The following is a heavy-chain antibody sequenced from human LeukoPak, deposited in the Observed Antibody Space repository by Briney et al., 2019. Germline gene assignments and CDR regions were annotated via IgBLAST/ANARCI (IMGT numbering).Heavy chain of an antibody. V-gene: IGHV3-23*01. Sequence: GGSLRLSCAASGFTFSSYAISWVRQAPGKRLEWVSVISGGGGTTYYADSVKGRFTISRDNSKNTVYLQMNSLRVDDTAAYYCAKGESSGWYSAPLGLDYWGQGTLVTVSS. CDR2: ISGGGGTT. J-gene: IGHJ4*02. CDR3: AKGESSGWYSAPLGLDY. D-gene: IGHD6-19*01. CDR1: GFTFSSYA.